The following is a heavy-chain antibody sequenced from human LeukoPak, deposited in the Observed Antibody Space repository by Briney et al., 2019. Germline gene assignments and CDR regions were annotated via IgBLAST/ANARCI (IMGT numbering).Heavy chain of an antibody. CDR1: GYSFTSYW. J-gene: IGHJ4*02. CDR3: ARRPYDILTGSYYFDY. Sequence: GESLKISCKGSGYSFTSYWIGWVRQMPGKGLEWMGIIYPGDSDTRYSPSFQGQVTISADKSISTAYLQLSSLKASDTAMYYCARRPYDILTGSYYFDYWGQGTLVTVSS. D-gene: IGHD3-9*01. V-gene: IGHV5-51*01. CDR2: IYPGDSDT.